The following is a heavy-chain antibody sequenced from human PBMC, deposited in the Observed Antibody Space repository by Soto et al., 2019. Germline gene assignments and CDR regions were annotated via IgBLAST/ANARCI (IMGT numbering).Heavy chain of an antibody. CDR2: IYYSGST. CDR3: ARLADHYSNYVESFDY. Sequence: SETLSLTCTVSGGSISSSSYYWGWIRQPPGKGLEWIGSIYYSGSTYYNPSLKSRVTISVDTSKNQFSLKLSSVTAADTAVYYCARLADHYSNYVESFDYWGQGTLVTVSS. CDR1: GGSISSSSYY. V-gene: IGHV4-39*07. J-gene: IGHJ4*02. D-gene: IGHD4-4*01.